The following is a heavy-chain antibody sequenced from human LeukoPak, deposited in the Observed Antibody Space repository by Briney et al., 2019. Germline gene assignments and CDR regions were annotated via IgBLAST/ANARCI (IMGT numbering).Heavy chain of an antibody. Sequence: GGSLRLSCAASGFTFSNVWMSWVRQAPGKGLEWVGRIKSKADGGTTDYAAPVKGRFTISRDDSKNTLNLQMNSLKTEDTAVYYCTPSIAVAGSLDYWGQGTLVTVSS. D-gene: IGHD6-19*01. CDR3: TPSIAVAGSLDY. CDR2: IKSKADGGTT. V-gene: IGHV3-15*01. CDR1: GFTFSNVW. J-gene: IGHJ4*02.